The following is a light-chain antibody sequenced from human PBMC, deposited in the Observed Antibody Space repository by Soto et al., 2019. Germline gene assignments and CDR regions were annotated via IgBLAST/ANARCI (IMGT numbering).Light chain of an antibody. CDR1: QSISTN. J-gene: IGKJ1*01. Sequence: EIVMTQSPAILSVSPGERATLSCRASQSISTNLAWYQQKPGQAPRLLFYGASTRATGVPARFSGSGSGTEFTLTISSLQSEDFAVYYCQQLDNWPPGWPFGQGTKVDIK. CDR3: QQLDNWPPGWP. V-gene: IGKV3-15*01. CDR2: GAS.